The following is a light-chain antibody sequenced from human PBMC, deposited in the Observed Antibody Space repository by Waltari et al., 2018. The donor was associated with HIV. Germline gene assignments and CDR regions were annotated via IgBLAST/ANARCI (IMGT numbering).Light chain of an antibody. V-gene: IGLV1-47*01. Sequence: QSVLTQPPSTSGTPGKSVTIPCSGSSSNNGSHFVYWYHQVTGTAPKLLISRNSQRPAGVPDRFSGSKSGTSASLAISGLRAEDEADYYCAAWDDSLSGGVFGGGTKLTVL. J-gene: IGLJ2*01. CDR1: SSNNGSHF. CDR3: AAWDDSLSGGV. CDR2: RNS.